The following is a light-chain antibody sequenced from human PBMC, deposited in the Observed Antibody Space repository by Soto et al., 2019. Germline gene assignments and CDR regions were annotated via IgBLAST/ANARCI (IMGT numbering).Light chain of an antibody. CDR1: QSLTSY. CDR2: GAS. V-gene: IGKV3-15*01. Sequence: EIVMTQSPATLSVSPGERAALSCRASQSLTSYLAWFQQKPGQAPSLLIYGASTRATGIPDRFSGSGSGTEFTLTINSLQSEDLAVYFCQQYYSWPLTFGGGTKVEIK. J-gene: IGKJ4*01. CDR3: QQYYSWPLT.